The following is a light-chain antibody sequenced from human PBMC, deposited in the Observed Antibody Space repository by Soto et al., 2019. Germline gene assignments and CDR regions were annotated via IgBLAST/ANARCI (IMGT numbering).Light chain of an antibody. CDR1: QSISSY. V-gene: IGKV1-39*01. CDR2: AAS. CDR3: QQSYSTLRT. J-gene: IGKJ1*01. Sequence: DMQMTQSPSSLPASVGDRVTITCRASQSISSYLNWYQQKPGKAPKLLIYAASSLQSGVPSRFSGSGSGTDFTLTISSLQPEDFATYYCQQSYSTLRTFGQGTKVDIK.